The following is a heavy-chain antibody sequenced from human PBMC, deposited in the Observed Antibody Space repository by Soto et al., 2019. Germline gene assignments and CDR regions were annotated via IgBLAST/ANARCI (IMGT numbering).Heavy chain of an antibody. CDR2: IYYSGDT. Sequence: QVQLRESGPGLVKPSQTLSLTCTVSGGSIISGDYYWSWIRQPPGKGPEWIGYIYYSGDTSYNPFLKRPVTISIDTSKIHLSLKLSSVTAADPAFYYCAREVALLLGVNSDYYATMDVWGQGTRVTVSS. V-gene: IGHV4-30-4*08. CDR1: GGSIISGDYY. J-gene: IGHJ6*02. D-gene: IGHD3-3*01. CDR3: AREVALLLGVNSDYYATMDV.